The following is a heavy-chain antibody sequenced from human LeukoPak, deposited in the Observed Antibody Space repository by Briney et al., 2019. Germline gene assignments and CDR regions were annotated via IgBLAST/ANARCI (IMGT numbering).Heavy chain of an antibody. Sequence: SETLSLTCTVSGGSISSSSYYWSWIRQPPGKGLEWIGYIYYSGSTNYNPSLKSRVTISVDTSKNQFSLKLSSVTAADTAVYYCAGSTITYYYYGMDVWGQGTTVTVSS. CDR1: GGSISSSSYY. CDR3: AGSTITYYYYGMDV. CDR2: IYYSGST. D-gene: IGHD1-7*01. J-gene: IGHJ6*02. V-gene: IGHV4-61*05.